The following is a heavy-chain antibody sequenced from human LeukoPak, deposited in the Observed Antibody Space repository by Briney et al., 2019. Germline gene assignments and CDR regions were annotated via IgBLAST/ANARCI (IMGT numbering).Heavy chain of an antibody. V-gene: IGHV3-21*01. CDR3: ARFVYGYYYDSSGYTPPAYFDY. J-gene: IGHJ4*02. D-gene: IGHD3-22*01. CDR1: GFTFHTYA. Sequence: GGSLRLSCGASGFTFHTYAMAWVRQAPGKGLEWVSSISGDGGGTHYADSVKGRFTISRDNAKNSLYLQVNSLRAEDTAVYYCARFVYGYYYDSSGYTPPAYFDYWGQGTLVTVSS. CDR2: ISGDGGGT.